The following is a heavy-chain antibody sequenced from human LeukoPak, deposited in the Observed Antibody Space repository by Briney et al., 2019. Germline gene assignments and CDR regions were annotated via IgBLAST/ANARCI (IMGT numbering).Heavy chain of an antibody. V-gene: IGHV4-39*02. CDR3: VGHHHDFWNGLYYMDV. D-gene: IGHD3-3*01. Sequence: PSETLSLTCTVSGGSISSSSHYWGWIRQPPGKEPEWIGALYYSGSTFYNPSLESRVTISVDTSKNHFSLNLTSVTAAETAVYYCVGHHHDFWNGLYYMDVWGKGTTVTVSS. CDR1: GGSISSSSHY. J-gene: IGHJ6*03. CDR2: LYYSGST.